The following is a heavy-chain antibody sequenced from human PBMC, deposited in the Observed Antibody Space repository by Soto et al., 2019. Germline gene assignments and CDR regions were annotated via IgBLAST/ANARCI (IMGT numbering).Heavy chain of an antibody. Sequence: SETLSLTCTVSGGTMNSYYWTWIRQPAGKGLEWIGRIYSSGSTKYNPSLQSRVTMSLDTSKNQFSLRLTSVTAADTAVYYCARGQRFSDWFDPWGQGTLVTVS. CDR1: GGTMNSYY. CDR3: ARGQRFSDWFDP. CDR2: IYSSGST. V-gene: IGHV4-4*07. D-gene: IGHD3-3*01. J-gene: IGHJ5*02.